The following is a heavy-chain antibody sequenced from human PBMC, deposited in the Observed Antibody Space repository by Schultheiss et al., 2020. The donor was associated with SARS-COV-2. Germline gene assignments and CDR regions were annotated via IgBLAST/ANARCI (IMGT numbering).Heavy chain of an antibody. CDR3: ARDLLYYYYGMDV. J-gene: IGHJ6*02. D-gene: IGHD2-8*02. CDR2: IKQDGSEK. Sequence: GRSLRLSCAASGFTFSTFWMSWVRQAPGKGLEWVANIKQDGSEKYSVDSVKGRFTISRDNAKNSLYLQMSSLRAEDTAVYYCARDLLYYYYGMDVWGQGTTVTVSS. V-gene: IGHV3-7*03. CDR1: GFTFSTFW.